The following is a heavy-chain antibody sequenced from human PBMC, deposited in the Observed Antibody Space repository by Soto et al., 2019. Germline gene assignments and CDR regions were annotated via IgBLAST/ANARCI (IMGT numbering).Heavy chain of an antibody. CDR1: GYTLTELS. D-gene: IGHD1-26*01. CDR3: ATDKGSSLGYYFDY. V-gene: IGHV1-24*01. CDR2: FDPEDGET. J-gene: IGHJ4*02. Sequence: ASVNVSCKVAGYTLTELSRHRGRQAPGKGLEWMGGFDPEDGETIYAQKFQGRVTMTEDTSTDTAYMELSSLRSEDTAVYYCATDKGSSLGYYFDYWGPGTLVNVSS.